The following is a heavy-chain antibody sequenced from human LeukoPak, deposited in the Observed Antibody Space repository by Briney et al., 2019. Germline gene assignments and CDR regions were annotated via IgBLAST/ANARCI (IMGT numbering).Heavy chain of an antibody. V-gene: IGHV3-23*01. Sequence: GGSLRLSCAASGFTSTNYAMNWVRQAPGKGLEWVSALIGSSGSTDYADSVKGRFTISRDNSKNTVFLQMNSLRAEDTAIYYCAKGAYDYIEIGYFDSWGQGTLVTVSS. CDR2: LIGSSGST. CDR1: GFTSTNYA. D-gene: IGHD5-12*01. CDR3: AKGAYDYIEIGYFDS. J-gene: IGHJ4*02.